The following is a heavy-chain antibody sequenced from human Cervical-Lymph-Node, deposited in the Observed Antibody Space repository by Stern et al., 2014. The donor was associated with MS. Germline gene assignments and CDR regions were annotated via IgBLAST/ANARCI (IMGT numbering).Heavy chain of an antibody. CDR3: AHSLVAVDEFDF. Sequence: QITLKESDPTLVKPTQTLTLTCTFSGFSINTPGRGVGWIRQPPGKALEWLALIYWNDDKYYRPSLKTRLTISKDTSKKQVVLTMTNMDPVDTATYYCAHSLVAVDEFDFWGQGTLVAVSS. D-gene: IGHD5-12*01. V-gene: IGHV2-5*01. CDR2: IYWNDDK. CDR1: GFSINTPGRG. J-gene: IGHJ4*02.